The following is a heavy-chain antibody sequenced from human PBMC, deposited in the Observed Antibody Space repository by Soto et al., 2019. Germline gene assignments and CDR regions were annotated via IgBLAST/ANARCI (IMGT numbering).Heavy chain of an antibody. CDR3: AHYYYDSSGYYGGNLDY. Sequence: GGSLRLSCAASGFTFSSYGMHWVRQAPGKGLEWVAVISYDGSNKYYADSVKGRFTISRDNSKNTLYLQMNSLRAEDTAVYYCAHYYYDSSGYYGGNLDYWGQGTLVTVSS. D-gene: IGHD3-22*01. CDR1: GFTFSSYG. CDR2: ISYDGSNK. V-gene: IGHV3-30*03. J-gene: IGHJ4*02.